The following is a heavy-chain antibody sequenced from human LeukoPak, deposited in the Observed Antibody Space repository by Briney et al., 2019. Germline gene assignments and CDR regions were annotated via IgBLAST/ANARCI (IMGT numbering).Heavy chain of an antibody. D-gene: IGHD5-18*01. CDR1: GFTFSSYG. J-gene: IGHJ4*02. V-gene: IGHV3-30*02. CDR3: AKDQKLLGYSYGSDY. CDR2: IRYDGSNK. Sequence: GGSLRLSCAASGFTFSSYGMHWVRQAPGKGLEWVAFIRYDGSNKYYADSVKGRFTISRDNSKNTLYLQMNSLRAEDTAVYYCAKDQKLLGYSYGSDYWGQGTLVTVSS.